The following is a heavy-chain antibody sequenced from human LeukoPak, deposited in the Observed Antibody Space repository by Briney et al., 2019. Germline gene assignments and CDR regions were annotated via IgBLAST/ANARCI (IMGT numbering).Heavy chain of an antibody. D-gene: IGHD2-2*01. CDR3: ARDEPRYCSTTRCQGG. J-gene: IGHJ4*02. V-gene: IGHV3-7*01. CDR2: IKQDGSEK. Sequence: GGSLRRSCAASGFTFSIYWMSWFRQAPGKGLEWVANIKQDGSEKNYVDSVKGRFTISRENAQNSLYLQMNSLRAEDTAVYYCARDEPRYCSTTRCQGGWGQGTLVTVSS. CDR1: GFTFSIYW.